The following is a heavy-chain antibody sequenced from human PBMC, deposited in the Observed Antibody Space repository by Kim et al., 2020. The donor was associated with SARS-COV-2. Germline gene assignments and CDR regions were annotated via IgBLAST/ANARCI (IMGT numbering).Heavy chain of an antibody. CDR1: GGSFSGYY. J-gene: IGHJ6*02. CDR2: INHSGST. CDR3: AAGGGFWCSSTSCHDYYYCYSMDV. V-gene: IGHV4-34*01. Sequence: SETLSLTCAVYGGSFSGYYWSWIRQPPGKGLEWIGEINHSGSTNYNPSLKSRVTISVDTSKNQFSLKLSSVTAADTAVYYCAAGGGFWCSSTSCHDYYYCYSMDVWGQGTTVTVSS. D-gene: IGHD2-2*01.